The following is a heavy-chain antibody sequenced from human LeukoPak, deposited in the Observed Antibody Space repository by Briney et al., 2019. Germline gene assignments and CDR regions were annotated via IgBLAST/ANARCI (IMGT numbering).Heavy chain of an antibody. J-gene: IGHJ4*02. V-gene: IGHV3-30*04. D-gene: IGHD3-10*01. CDR3: AKGAIWFGDQGSLGSFDY. CDR2: ISYDGSNK. Sequence: PGGSLRLSCAASGFTFSSYAMHWVRQAPGKGLEWVAVISYDGSNKYYADSVKGRFTISRDNAKNSLYLQMNSLRAEDTAVYYCAKGAIWFGDQGSLGSFDYWGQGTLVTVSS. CDR1: GFTFSSYA.